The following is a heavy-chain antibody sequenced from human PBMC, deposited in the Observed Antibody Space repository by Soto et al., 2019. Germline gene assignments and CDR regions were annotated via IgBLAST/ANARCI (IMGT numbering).Heavy chain of an antibody. D-gene: IGHD6-19*01. Sequence: GSLRLSCAASGFTFSSYWMHWVRQAPGKGLVWVSRIKSDGSSTSYADSVKGRFSISRDNAKNTLYLQMNSLRAEDTAVYYCARDVAPISVAGTDFDYWGQGTLVTVSS. CDR3: ARDVAPISVAGTDFDY. V-gene: IGHV3-74*01. CDR1: GFTFSSYW. J-gene: IGHJ4*02. CDR2: IKSDGSST.